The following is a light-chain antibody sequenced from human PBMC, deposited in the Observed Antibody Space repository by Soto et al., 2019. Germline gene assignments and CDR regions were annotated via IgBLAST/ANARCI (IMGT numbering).Light chain of an antibody. CDR2: GAS. V-gene: IGKV3-20*01. Sequence: VLTQSPGTVSLSPGERATLSCRASQSVSNNYLAWYQQKPGQAPRLLIYGASSRATGIPDRFSGSGSGTDFILTISRLEPEDFAVYYCQQYGNSPPVTFGGGTKVDIK. CDR3: QQYGNSPPVT. J-gene: IGKJ4*01. CDR1: QSVSNNY.